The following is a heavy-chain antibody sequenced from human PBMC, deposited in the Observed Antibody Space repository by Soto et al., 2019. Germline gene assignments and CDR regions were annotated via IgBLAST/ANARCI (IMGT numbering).Heavy chain of an antibody. CDR1: GGTFSSYA. CDR3: ASNMWGVPAAVYGMDV. CDR2: IIPIFGTA. V-gene: IGHV1-69*01. J-gene: IGHJ6*02. Sequence: QVQLVQSGAEVKKPGSSVKVSCKASGGTFSSYAISWVRQAPGQGLEWMGGIIPIFGTANYAQKFQGRVTITADESTSTAYMEPSSLRSEDTAVYYCASNMWGVPAAVYGMDVWGQGTTVTVSS. D-gene: IGHD2-2*01.